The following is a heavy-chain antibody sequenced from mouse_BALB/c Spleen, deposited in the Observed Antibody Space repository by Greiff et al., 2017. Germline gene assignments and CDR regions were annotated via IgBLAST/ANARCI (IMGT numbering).Heavy chain of an antibody. CDR2: ISSGGST. J-gene: IGHJ3*01. CDR1: GFTFSSYA. V-gene: IGHV5-6-5*01. Sequence: EVMLVESGGGLVQPGGSLKLSCAASGFTFSSYAMSWVRQTPEKRLEWVASISSGGSTYYPDSVKGRFTISRDNARNILYLQMSSLRSEDTAMYYCARGGDRGFAYWGQGTLVTVSA. CDR3: ARGGDRGFAY.